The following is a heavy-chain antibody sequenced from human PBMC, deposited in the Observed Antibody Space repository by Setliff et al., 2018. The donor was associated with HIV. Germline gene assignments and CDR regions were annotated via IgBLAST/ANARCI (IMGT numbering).Heavy chain of an antibody. V-gene: IGHV4-34*09. CDR3: ARDRAAFRLTY. J-gene: IGHJ4*02. Sequence: SETLSLTCAVYGGSFSGYYWSWIRQPPGKGLEWIGEINHSGSTNYNPSLKSRVSMSVDTSKDQVSLKLSTVTAADTAVYYCARDRAAFRLTYWGQGTLVTVSS. CDR1: GGSFSGYY. CDR2: INHSGST. D-gene: IGHD3-3*02.